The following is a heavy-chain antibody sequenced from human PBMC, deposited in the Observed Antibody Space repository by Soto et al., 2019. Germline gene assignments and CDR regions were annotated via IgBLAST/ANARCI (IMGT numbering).Heavy chain of an antibody. J-gene: IGHJ4*02. V-gene: IGHV3-11*01. CDR2: ISGSGSTT. CDR3: ARSSLTYFEF. CDR1: GFTFSDYY. Sequence: EESGGGLVKPGGSLRLSCTASGFTFSDYYMSWIRQAPGKGLEWLAYISGSGSTTHYTDSVKGRFAISRDNARTSLYLQINSLRVEDSAVYYCARSSLTYFEFWGQGTLVTVSS.